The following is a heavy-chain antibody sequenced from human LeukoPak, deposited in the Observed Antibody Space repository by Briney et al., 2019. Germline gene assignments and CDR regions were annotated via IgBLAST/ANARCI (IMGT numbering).Heavy chain of an antibody. V-gene: IGHV6-1*01. J-gene: IGHJ5*02. D-gene: IGHD2-2*01. CDR2: TYYRSTWYN. CDR1: GGSISSYH. Sequence: SETLSLTCTVSGGSISSYHWSWIRQSPSRGLEWLGRTYYRSTWYNDYAVSVRGRITVNPDTSKNQFSLHLNSVTPEDTAVYYCARRLTQYDCFDPWGQGILVTVSS. CDR3: ARRLTQYDCFDP.